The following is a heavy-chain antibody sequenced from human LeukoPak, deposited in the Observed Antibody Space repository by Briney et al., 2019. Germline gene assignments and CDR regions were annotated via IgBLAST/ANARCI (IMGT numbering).Heavy chain of an antibody. D-gene: IGHD6-19*01. CDR2: FNPSGGRT. CDR1: GYTFTSYY. V-gene: IGHV1-46*01. Sequence: GGSVRVSCTASGYTFTSYYLHWVRQAPGQGLEWMGIFNPSGGRTTYAQNLQGRVTMTRDTSTSTVYMELSSLRSEDTAVYYCARDLGSGWYYFDYWGQGTLVTVSS. J-gene: IGHJ4*02. CDR3: ARDLGSGWYYFDY.